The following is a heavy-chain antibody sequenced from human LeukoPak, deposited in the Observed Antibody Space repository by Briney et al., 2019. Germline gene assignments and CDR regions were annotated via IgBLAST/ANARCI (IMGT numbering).Heavy chain of an antibody. CDR1: GFIFEDYA. CDR3: AELGITMIGGV. Sequence: GGSLRLSCAASGFIFEDYAMHWVRQTPGKGLEWVSLISWDGESTYYADSVKGRFTISRDNAKNSLYLQMNSLRAEDTAVYYCAELGITMIGGVWGKGTTVTISS. CDR2: ISWDGEST. D-gene: IGHD3-10*02. J-gene: IGHJ6*04. V-gene: IGHV3-43D*03.